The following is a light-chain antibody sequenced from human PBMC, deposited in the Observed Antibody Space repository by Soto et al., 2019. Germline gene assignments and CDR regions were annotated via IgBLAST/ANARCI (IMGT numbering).Light chain of an antibody. CDR3: QSWGTGNVV. J-gene: IGLJ2*01. CDR1: SGHSSYA. Sequence: QSVLTQSPSASASLGASVKLTCTLSSGHSSYAIAWHQQQPEKGPRYLMKLNSDGSHSKGDGIPDRFSGSSSGAERYLTTASLESEDGADYYCQSWGTGNVVFGGGTKLTVL. CDR2: LNSDGSH. V-gene: IGLV4-69*01.